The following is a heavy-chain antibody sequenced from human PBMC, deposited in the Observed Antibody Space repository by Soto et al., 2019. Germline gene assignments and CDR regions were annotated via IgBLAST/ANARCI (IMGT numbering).Heavy chain of an antibody. Sequence: EVQLVQSGGGLVQPGGSWDFPVEPSGFFCSCPMSRVGRVLGKRLVWCSAIRDDGSSVYYVQSVKGRFTISRDNSKNTSSLRMKNLRVEDTAIYYCVRDRYTMSDFWSAFSSDWGQGAQVIVSS. CDR1: GFFCSCP. J-gene: IGHJ4*02. V-gene: IGHV3-23*02. CDR3: VRDRYTMSDFWSAFSSD. D-gene: IGHD3-3*01. CDR2: IRDDGSSV.